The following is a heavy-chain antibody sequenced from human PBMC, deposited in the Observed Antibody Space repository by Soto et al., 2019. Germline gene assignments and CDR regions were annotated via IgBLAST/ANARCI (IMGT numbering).Heavy chain of an antibody. CDR2: INAGNGNT. V-gene: IGHV1-3*01. Sequence: GASVKVSCKATGYTFTSYAMHWVRQAPGRRLEWMGWINAGNGNTKYSQKFQGRVTITRDTSASTAYMELSSLRSEDTAVYYCARDRGYCSGGSCYSDPSVDYYGMDVWGQGTTVT. CDR3: ARDRGYCSGGSCYSDPSVDYYGMDV. D-gene: IGHD2-15*01. CDR1: GYTFTSYA. J-gene: IGHJ6*02.